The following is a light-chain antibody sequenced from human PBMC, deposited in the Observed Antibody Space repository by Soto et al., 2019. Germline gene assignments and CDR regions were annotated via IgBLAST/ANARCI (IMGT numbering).Light chain of an antibody. CDR3: QQYGSSPFT. J-gene: IGKJ3*01. V-gene: IGKV3-20*01. CDR1: QSVSSSY. Sequence: EIVLTQSPGTLSLSPGERATLSCRASQSVSSSYLAWYQQKPGQAPRLLIYGASSRATGIPDRFSGSGSGTDFTLTISRLEPEDFAVSYCQQYGSSPFTFRPGT. CDR2: GAS.